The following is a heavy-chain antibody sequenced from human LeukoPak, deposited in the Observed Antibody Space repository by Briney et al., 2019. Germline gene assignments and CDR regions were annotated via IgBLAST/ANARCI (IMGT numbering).Heavy chain of an antibody. CDR3: ARGPGHSFKY. D-gene: IGHD1-1*01. Sequence: SETLSLTCTVSGDSISNYYWSWIRQPAGKGLEWIGRIYTSGSTNYNPSLKSRVTMSVDTSKNQFSLNLKSVTAADTAIYYCARGPGHSFKYWGQGTRVTVSS. CDR2: IYTSGST. V-gene: IGHV4-4*07. J-gene: IGHJ4*02. CDR1: GDSISNYY.